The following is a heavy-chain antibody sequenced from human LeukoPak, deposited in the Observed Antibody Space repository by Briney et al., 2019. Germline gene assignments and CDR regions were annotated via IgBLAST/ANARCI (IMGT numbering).Heavy chain of an antibody. CDR1: GFNFRDHW. V-gene: IGHV3-7*01. CDR2: IKPDGSEK. D-gene: IGHD3-10*01. CDR3: AGSFGDVKNF. J-gene: IGHJ4*01. Sequence: GGSLRLSCAGSGFNFRDHWTSWLRQAPEEGPEWVAHIKPDGSEKYYVDSVKGRFIISRDDARNSLSLQMNSLRAEDTAVYYCAGSFGDVKNFWGQGTLVTVSS.